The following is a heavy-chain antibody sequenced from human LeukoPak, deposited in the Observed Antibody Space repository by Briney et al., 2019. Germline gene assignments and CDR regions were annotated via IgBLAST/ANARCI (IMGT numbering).Heavy chain of an antibody. J-gene: IGHJ4*02. V-gene: IGHV6-1*01. D-gene: IGHD6-19*01. CDR1: GDSVSSKNGA. CDR2: TYYRSKWYN. Sequence: SQTLSLTCVVSGDSVSSKNGAWNWIRQSPSRGLEWLGRTYYRSKWYNDYAESIEGRMTISQDTSKNQSSLHLNSVPPDDTAVYYCARDFGTTGWHTFDYWGQGTLVTVPS. CDR3: ARDFGTTGWHTFDY.